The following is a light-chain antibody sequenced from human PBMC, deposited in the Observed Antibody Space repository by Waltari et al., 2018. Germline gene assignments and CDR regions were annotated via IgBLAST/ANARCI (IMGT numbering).Light chain of an antibody. CDR3: ATWDDSLNGRV. J-gene: IGLJ3*02. Sequence: QSVLTQPPLASGTPGQRVTISCSGNSSNIGINTVTWYQQLPGTAPKVLIFANYHRPSGVPDRFSASKSDTSASLAISGLQSEDEAGYFCATWDDSLNGRVFGGGTKLTVL. CDR2: ANY. CDR1: SSNIGINT. V-gene: IGLV1-44*01.